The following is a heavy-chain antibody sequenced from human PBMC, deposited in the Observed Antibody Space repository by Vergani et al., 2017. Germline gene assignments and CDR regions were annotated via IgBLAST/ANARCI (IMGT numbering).Heavy chain of an antibody. CDR2: INHSGST. D-gene: IGHD6-13*01. J-gene: IGHJ4*02. CDR3: ARSRGRIAAAGFFDY. Sequence: QVQLQQWGAGLLKPSETLSLTCAVYGGSFSGYYWSWIRQPPGKGLEWIGEINHSGSTNYNPSLKSRVTISVDTSKNQFSLTLSSVTAADTAVYYCARSRGRIAAAGFFDYWGQGTLVTVSS. V-gene: IGHV4-34*01. CDR1: GGSFSGYY.